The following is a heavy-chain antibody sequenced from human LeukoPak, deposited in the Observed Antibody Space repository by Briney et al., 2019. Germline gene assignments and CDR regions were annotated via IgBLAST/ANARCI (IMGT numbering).Heavy chain of an antibody. V-gene: IGHV3-11*01. J-gene: IGHJ4*02. CDR1: GFTFSDYY. Sequence: GGSLRLSCTASGFTFSDYYMTWIRQAPGKGLEWVSYISSSGTATYYADSVKGRITISRDNAKNSLNLQMNSLRAEDTAVYYCARVRHGFDYGNYEYFFDYWGQGTLVTVSS. CDR2: ISSSGTAT. D-gene: IGHD4-11*01. CDR3: ARVRHGFDYGNYEYFFDY.